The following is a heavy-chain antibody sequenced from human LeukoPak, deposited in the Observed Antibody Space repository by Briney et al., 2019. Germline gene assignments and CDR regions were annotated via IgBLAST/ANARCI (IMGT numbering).Heavy chain of an antibody. CDR1: GYTFTSYY. V-gene: IGHV1-46*01. CDR2: INPSGGST. CDR3: AGYSGSYNYYYYMDV. D-gene: IGHD1-26*01. J-gene: IGHJ6*03. Sequence: ASVKVSCKASGYTFTSYYMHWVRQAPGQGLEWMGIINPSGGSTSYAQKFQGRVTITRDMSTSTVYMELSSLRSEDTVVYYCAGYSGSYNYYYYMDVWGKGTTVTVSS.